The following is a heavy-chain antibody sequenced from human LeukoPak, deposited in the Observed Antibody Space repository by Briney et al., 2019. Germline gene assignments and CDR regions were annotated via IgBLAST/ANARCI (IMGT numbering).Heavy chain of an antibody. D-gene: IGHD2-21*02. J-gene: IGHJ4*02. CDR2: INHSGST. Sequence: SETLSLTCAVYGGSFSGYYWSWIRQPPGKGLEWIGEINHSGSTNYNPSLKSRVTISVDTSKNQFSLKLSSVTAADTAVYYCARGRVVVTAKALVPFDYWGQGTLVTVSS. V-gene: IGHV4-34*01. CDR3: ARGRVVVTAKALVPFDY. CDR1: GGSFSGYY.